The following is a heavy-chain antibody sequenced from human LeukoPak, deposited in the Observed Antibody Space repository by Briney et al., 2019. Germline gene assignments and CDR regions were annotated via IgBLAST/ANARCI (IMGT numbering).Heavy chain of an antibody. V-gene: IGHV3-23*01. CDR2: ISDSGGGT. D-gene: IGHD6-13*01. Sequence: GGSLRLSCAASGFTFSNYAMSWVRQAPGKGLEWVSGISDSGGGTYYADSVKGRFTISRDNSKSTLYLQMNSLRAEDTAVYYCAKARSSSWYGGTSFDYWGQGNLVTVSS. CDR1: GFTFSNYA. CDR3: AKARSSSWYGGTSFDY. J-gene: IGHJ4*02.